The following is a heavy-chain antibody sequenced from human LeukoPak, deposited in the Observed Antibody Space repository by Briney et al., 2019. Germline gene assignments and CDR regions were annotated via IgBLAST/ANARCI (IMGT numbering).Heavy chain of an antibody. Sequence: GGSLRLSCAASGFTFSSHWLSWVRPAPAKGLEWVSAISGSGGSTYYADSVKGRFTISRDNSKNTLYLQMNSLRAEDTAVYYRAKGGITMIVVVIQYYFDYWGQGTLVTVSS. CDR1: GFTFSSHW. D-gene: IGHD3-22*01. V-gene: IGHV3-23*01. CDR2: ISGSGGST. CDR3: AKGGITMIVVVIQYYFDY. J-gene: IGHJ4*02.